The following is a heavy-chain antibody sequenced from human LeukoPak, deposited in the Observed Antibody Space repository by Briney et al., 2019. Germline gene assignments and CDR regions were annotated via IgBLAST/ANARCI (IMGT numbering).Heavy chain of an antibody. Sequence: GRSLRLSCAASGFTFDDYAMHWVRQAPGKGLEWVSVIYSGGSTYYADSVKGRFTISRDNSKNTLYLQMNSLRAEDTAVYYCAKSGYNRFDYWGQGTLVTVSS. CDR3: AKSGYNRFDY. V-gene: IGHV3-53*01. CDR2: IYSGGST. J-gene: IGHJ4*02. D-gene: IGHD5-24*01. CDR1: GFTFDDYA.